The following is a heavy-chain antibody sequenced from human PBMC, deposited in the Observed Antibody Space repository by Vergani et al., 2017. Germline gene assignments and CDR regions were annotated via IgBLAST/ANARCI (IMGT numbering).Heavy chain of an antibody. V-gene: IGHV5-51*03. CDR1: EYSFGNYW. CDR3: ARNTTYTDS. D-gene: IGHD1-1*01. Sequence: EAELVQSGPEMRKPGESLKISCKGSEYSFGNYWIGWVRQMPGKGLEWMGIIYPADSDTRYSPSFQGQVTISADKSISTAFLQWDSLKASDTALYYCARNTTYTDSGGQGTLVTVSS. CDR2: IYPADSDT. J-gene: IGHJ4*02.